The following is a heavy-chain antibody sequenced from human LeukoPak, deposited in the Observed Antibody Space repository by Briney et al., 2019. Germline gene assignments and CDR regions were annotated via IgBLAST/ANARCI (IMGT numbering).Heavy chain of an antibody. V-gene: IGHV1-46*01. Sequence: ASVKVSCKASGYTFTSYYMHWVRQAPGQGLEWMGIINPSGGSTSYAQKFQGRVTMTRNTSISTAYMELSSLRSEDTAVYYCARWSSGWSSPHDRNYYYYYGMDVWGQGTTVTVSS. CDR1: GYTFTSYY. CDR2: INPSGGST. CDR3: ARWSSGWSSPHDRNYYYYYGMDV. D-gene: IGHD6-19*01. J-gene: IGHJ6*02.